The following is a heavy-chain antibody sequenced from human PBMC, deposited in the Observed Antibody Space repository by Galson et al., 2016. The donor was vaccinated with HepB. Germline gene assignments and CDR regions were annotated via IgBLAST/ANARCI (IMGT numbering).Heavy chain of an antibody. CDR2: SDFDGSGT. Sequence: SLRLSCAVSGASLSIYWIHWVRQVPGKGLEWVARSDFDGSGTSYADFVKGRFIISRDNAKNIAYLQMNSLRFEDTAVYYCGSIFECWGGQGTPVTVSS. V-gene: IGHV3-74*01. CDR3: GSIFECW. D-gene: IGHD3-3*01. CDR1: GASLSIYW. J-gene: IGHJ1*01.